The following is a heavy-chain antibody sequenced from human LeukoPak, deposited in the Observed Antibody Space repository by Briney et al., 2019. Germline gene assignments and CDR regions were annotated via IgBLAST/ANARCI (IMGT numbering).Heavy chain of an antibody. CDR3: AKIAEWFGESTVDY. CDR1: GFTFSSYG. J-gene: IGHJ4*02. D-gene: IGHD3-10*01. Sequence: PGGSLRLSCAASGFTFSSYGMHWVRQAPGKGLEWVAVISYDGSNKYYADSVKGRFTISRDNSKNTLYLQMNSLRAEDTAVYYCAKIAEWFGESTVDYWSQGTLVTVSS. CDR2: ISYDGSNK. V-gene: IGHV3-30*18.